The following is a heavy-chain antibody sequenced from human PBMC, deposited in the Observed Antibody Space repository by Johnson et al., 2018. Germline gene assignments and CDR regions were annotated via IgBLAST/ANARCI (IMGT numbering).Heavy chain of an antibody. CDR2: ISYDGSNK. J-gene: IGHJ3*02. CDR3: ARDFYDYGDYGDAFDI. Sequence: QVQLVESGGGVVQPGRSLRLSCTASGFTFSSYAMHWVRQAPGKGLEWVAVISYDGSNKYYADSVKGRFTISRDNSKNTLYLQMNSLRAEDTAVYYCARDFYDYGDYGDAFDIWGQGTMVTVSS. V-gene: IGHV3-30-3*01. D-gene: IGHD4-17*01. CDR1: GFTFSSYA.